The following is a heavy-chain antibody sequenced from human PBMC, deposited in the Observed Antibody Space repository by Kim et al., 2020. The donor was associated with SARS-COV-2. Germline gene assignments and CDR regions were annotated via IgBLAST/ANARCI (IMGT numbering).Heavy chain of an antibody. CDR2: ISSGSSIT. J-gene: IGHJ3*02. Sequence: WGSLRLSCAASGFTFSSCSMNWVRQAPGKGLVWVSCISSGSSITYYADSWNVRFTISRDSAKNTLYLQMNRVRAEDTAVYYCLSPQGSGSYWPTDAFDIWGQGTMATVS. V-gene: IGHV3-48*04. D-gene: IGHD3-10*01. CDR3: LSPQGSGSYWPTDAFDI. CDR1: GFTFSSCS.